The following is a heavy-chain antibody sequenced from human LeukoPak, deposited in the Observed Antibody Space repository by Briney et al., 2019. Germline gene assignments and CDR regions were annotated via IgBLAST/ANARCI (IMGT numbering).Heavy chain of an antibody. CDR2: ITGSSGST. Sequence: GGSLRLSCAASGFTFGNYAMSWVRQAPGKGLEWVSAITGSSGSTYYADSVKGRFTISRDNSKNTLYLQMNSLRAEDTAVYYCAKWGDYDVLTGYYVSDYWGQGTLVTVSS. CDR1: GFTFGNYA. V-gene: IGHV3-23*01. CDR3: AKWGDYDVLTGYYVSDY. J-gene: IGHJ4*02. D-gene: IGHD3-9*01.